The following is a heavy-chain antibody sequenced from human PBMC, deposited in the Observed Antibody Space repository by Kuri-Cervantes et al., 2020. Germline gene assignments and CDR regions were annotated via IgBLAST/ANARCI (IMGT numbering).Heavy chain of an antibody. CDR1: GGSISSGGYY. CDR3: ARRKAAAGKGVDY. D-gene: IGHD6-13*01. CDR2: IYYSGST. Sequence: LRLSCTVSGGSISSGGYYWSWIRQHPGKGLEWIGYIYYSGSTYYNPSLKSRVTISVDTSKNQFSLKLSSVTAADTAVYYCARRKAAAGKGVDYWGQGTLVTVSS. V-gene: IGHV4-31*03. J-gene: IGHJ4*02.